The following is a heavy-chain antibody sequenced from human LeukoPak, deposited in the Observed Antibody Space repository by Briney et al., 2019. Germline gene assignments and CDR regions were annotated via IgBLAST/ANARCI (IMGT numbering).Heavy chain of an antibody. CDR1: GFSFSSHG. Sequence: PGGSLRLSCAASGFSFSSHGIHWVRQAPGKGLEWVAVIWYDGTNKYYADSVKGRFTISRDNSKNTLYLQMNSLRAEDTAVYYCAKDLGVRYFDWLIPGSDYWGQGTLVTVSS. D-gene: IGHD3-9*01. CDR3: AKDLGVRYFDWLIPGSDY. CDR2: IWYDGTNK. V-gene: IGHV3-30*02. J-gene: IGHJ4*02.